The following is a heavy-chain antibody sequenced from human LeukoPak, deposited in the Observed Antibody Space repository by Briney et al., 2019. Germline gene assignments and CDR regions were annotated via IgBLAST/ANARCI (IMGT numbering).Heavy chain of an antibody. D-gene: IGHD2-15*01. V-gene: IGHV3-30*02. CDR1: GFTFRNYG. CDR3: ARVITVVSARMAFDY. Sequence: GGSLRLSCIASGFTFRNYGMHWVRQTLGKGLEWVASVRYDGSIHNYVDSVKGRFTISRENSKNTLFLQMDSLRTEDTAVYYCARVITVVSARMAFDYWGQGTLVAVSS. J-gene: IGHJ4*02. CDR2: VRYDGSIH.